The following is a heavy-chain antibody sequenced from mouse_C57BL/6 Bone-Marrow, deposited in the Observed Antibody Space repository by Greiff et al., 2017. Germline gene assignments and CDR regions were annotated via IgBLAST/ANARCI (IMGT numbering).Heavy chain of an antibody. CDR3: ARYVYDPFAYYAMDD. D-gene: IGHD1-1*01. Sequence: QVQLQQSGAELMKPGASVKLSCKATGYKFTGYWIEWVKQRPGHGLAWIGEILPGSGSTDYNAKFKGKATFTADTSSNTAYMQLSSLTTEDSAIYYCARYVYDPFAYYAMDDWGQGTSVTVSS. CDR1: GYKFTGYW. J-gene: IGHJ4*01. V-gene: IGHV1-9*01. CDR2: ILPGSGST.